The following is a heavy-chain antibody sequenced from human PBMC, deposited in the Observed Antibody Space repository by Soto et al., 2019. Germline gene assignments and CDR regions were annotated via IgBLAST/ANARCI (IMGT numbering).Heavy chain of an antibody. D-gene: IGHD2-2*01. J-gene: IGHJ5*02. V-gene: IGHV4-59*08. CDR3: ARQSCSSTSCYSWVSWFDP. Sequence: SETLSLTCSVSGASISSYYWSWIRQPPGKGLEWIAYIYYSGSTKYNPSLKSRVSISVDTSKNQLSLKLSSVTAADTAVYYCARQSCSSTSCYSWVSWFDPWGQGTLVTVSS. CDR2: IYYSGST. CDR1: GASISSYY.